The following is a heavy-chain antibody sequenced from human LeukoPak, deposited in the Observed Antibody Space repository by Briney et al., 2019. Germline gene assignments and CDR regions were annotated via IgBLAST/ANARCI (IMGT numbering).Heavy chain of an antibody. J-gene: IGHJ1*01. V-gene: IGHV3-48*01. CDR1: GFTFSSYS. CDR3: TSWGDTTAEYFQH. Sequence: GGSLRLSCAASGFTFSSYSMNWVRQAPGKGLEWVSYISSSSTIYYADSVKGRFTISRDNAKNSLYLQMNSLRVEDTAVYYCTSWGDTTAEYFQHWGQGTLVTVSS. D-gene: IGHD2-21*02. CDR2: ISSSSTI.